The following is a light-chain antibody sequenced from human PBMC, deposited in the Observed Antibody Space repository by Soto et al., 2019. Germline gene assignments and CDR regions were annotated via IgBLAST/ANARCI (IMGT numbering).Light chain of an antibody. Sequence: AIQMTQSPSSLSASVGDRVTITCRASQGITNDLGWYQQKPGTAPKLLIYAASSLQSGVPSRFSDSGSGTDFTLTISSLQPEDLATYYRLEDYNYPWTFGQGTKVEIK. J-gene: IGKJ1*01. CDR1: QGITND. CDR2: AAS. V-gene: IGKV1-6*01. CDR3: LEDYNYPWT.